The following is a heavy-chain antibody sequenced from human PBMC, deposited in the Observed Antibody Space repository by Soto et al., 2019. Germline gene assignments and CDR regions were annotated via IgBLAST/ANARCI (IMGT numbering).Heavy chain of an antibody. J-gene: IGHJ6*02. CDR2: MNPNSANT. D-gene: IGHD3-10*01. CDR3: ATEGVGGMDV. V-gene: IGHV1-8*01. CDR1: GYTFTSYD. Sequence: QVQLVQSGAEVKKPGASVKVSCKASGYTFTSYDINWVRQATGQGFEWMGWMNPNSANTGYAQKLQGSVTMTRNTSISTAYVEMSSLRSEDTAVFYGATEGVGGMDVWGQGTTVTVSS.